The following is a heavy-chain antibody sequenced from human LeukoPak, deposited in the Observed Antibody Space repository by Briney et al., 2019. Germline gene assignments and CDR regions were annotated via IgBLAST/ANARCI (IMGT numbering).Heavy chain of an antibody. CDR1: GFTFSSYT. Sequence: GSLRLSCAASGFTFSSYTMNWVRQAPGKGLEWVSYISSSSSIIYYADSVKGRFTISRDNAKNSLYLQMNSLRAEDTAVYYCARGPYGDYVDAFDIWGQGTMVTVSS. J-gene: IGHJ3*02. CDR2: ISSSSSII. D-gene: IGHD4-17*01. V-gene: IGHV3-48*01. CDR3: ARGPYGDYVDAFDI.